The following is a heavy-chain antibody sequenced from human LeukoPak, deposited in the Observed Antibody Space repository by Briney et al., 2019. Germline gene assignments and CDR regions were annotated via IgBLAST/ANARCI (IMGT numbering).Heavy chain of an antibody. CDR2: ISYDGRNK. CDR1: GFTFSSSG. D-gene: IGHD3-10*01. Sequence: GTSLRLSCAASGFTFSSSGMEWVRQAPGKGLERVAVISYDGRNKYYVDSVRGRFTISRDDSKNTVYLQMNSLRAEDTAVYYCARDRSRSYCIDYWGQGTLVTVSS. V-gene: IGHV3-30*03. CDR3: ARDRSRSYCIDY. J-gene: IGHJ4*02.